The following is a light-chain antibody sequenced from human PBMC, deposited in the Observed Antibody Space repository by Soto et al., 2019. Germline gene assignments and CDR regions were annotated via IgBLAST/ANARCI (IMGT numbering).Light chain of an antibody. Sequence: DIQMTQSPSTLSGSVGDRVTITCRASQTISSWLAWYQQKPGKAPKLLIYKASTLKSGVPPRFSGSGSGTEFTLNISSVQPDDFATYYGQHYNSYSEAFGQGTKVELK. CDR1: QTISSW. V-gene: IGKV1-5*03. J-gene: IGKJ1*01. CDR3: QHYNSYSEA. CDR2: KAS.